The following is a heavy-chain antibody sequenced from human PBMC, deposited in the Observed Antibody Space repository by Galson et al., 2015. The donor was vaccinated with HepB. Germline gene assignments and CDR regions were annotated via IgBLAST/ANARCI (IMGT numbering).Heavy chain of an antibody. D-gene: IGHD3-22*01. CDR2: IYYSGST. V-gene: IGHV4-31*03. CDR1: GGSISSGGYY. CDR3: ARNEYYDSSGYYYFQH. J-gene: IGHJ1*01. Sequence: TLSLTCTVSGGSISSGGYYWSWIRQHPGKGLEWIGYIYYSGSTYYNPSLKSRVTISVDTSKNQFSLKLSSVTAADTAVYYCARNEYYDSSGYYYFQHWGQGTLVTVSS.